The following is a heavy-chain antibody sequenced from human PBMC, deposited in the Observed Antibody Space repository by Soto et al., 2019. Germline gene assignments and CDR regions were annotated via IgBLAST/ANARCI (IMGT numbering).Heavy chain of an antibody. V-gene: IGHV3-33*01. CDR3: ARAPLQQLVLDFDY. J-gene: IGHJ4*02. CDR1: GFTFSSYG. Sequence: LRLSCAASGFTFSSYGMHWVRQAPGKGLEWVAVIWYDGSNKYYADSVKGRFTISRDNSKNTLYLQMNSLRAEDTAVYYCARAPLQQLVLDFDYWGQGTLVTVSS. D-gene: IGHD6-13*01. CDR2: IWYDGSNK.